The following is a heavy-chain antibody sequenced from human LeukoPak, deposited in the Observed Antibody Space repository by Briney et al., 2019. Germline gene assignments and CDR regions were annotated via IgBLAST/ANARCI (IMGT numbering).Heavy chain of an antibody. D-gene: IGHD5-18*01. Sequence: PGGSLRLSCAVSGFTFSDYYMSWIRQAPGKGLEWVSYISSGGSTISHADSVKGRFTISRDNAENSLYLQMNSLRAEDTAVYYCARATAADTAMIYFDYWGQGTLVTVSS. CDR2: ISSGGSTI. CDR1: GFTFSDYY. CDR3: ARATAADTAMIYFDY. J-gene: IGHJ4*02. V-gene: IGHV3-11*01.